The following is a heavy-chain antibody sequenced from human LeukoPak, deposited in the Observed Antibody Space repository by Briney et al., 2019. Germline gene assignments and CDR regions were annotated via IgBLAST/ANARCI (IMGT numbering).Heavy chain of an antibody. Sequence: ASVKVSCKASGYTFTSYAMNWVRQAPGQGLEWMGWINTNTGNRTYAQGFTGRFVFSLDSSVSTAYLQISSLKAEDTAVYYCARVVGCGGDCYSGISDYWGQGTLVTVSS. CDR2: INTNTGNR. CDR1: GYTFTSYA. V-gene: IGHV7-4-1*02. D-gene: IGHD2-21*02. J-gene: IGHJ4*02. CDR3: ARVVGCGGDCYSGISDY.